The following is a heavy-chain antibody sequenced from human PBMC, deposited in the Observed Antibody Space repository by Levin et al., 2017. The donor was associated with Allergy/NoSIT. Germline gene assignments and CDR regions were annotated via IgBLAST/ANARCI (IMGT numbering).Heavy chain of an antibody. J-gene: IGHJ6*02. V-gene: IGHV3-23*01. CDR1: GFTFSSYA. Sequence: GESLKISCAASGFTFSSYAMSWVRQAPGKGLEWVSAISGSGGSTYYADSVKGRFTISRDNSKNTLYLQMNSLRAEDTAVYYCAKGSLYYDFWSAPVIDEFYYYYGMDVWGQGTTVTVSS. CDR3: AKGSLYYDFWSAPVIDEFYYYYGMDV. D-gene: IGHD3-3*01. CDR2: ISGSGGST.